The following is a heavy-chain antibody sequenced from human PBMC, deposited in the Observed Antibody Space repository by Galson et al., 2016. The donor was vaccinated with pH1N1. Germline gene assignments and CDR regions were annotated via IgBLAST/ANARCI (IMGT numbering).Heavy chain of an antibody. V-gene: IGHV3-11*05. CDR2: IDSTSSDP. CDR3: ARALWSVHPGTSDH. CDR1: GLIFSDYY. Sequence: SLRLSCAASGLIFSDYYMNWIRQAPGKGLEWVSYIDSTSSDPNYADSVKGRFTISRDNAKNSLYLKMNSLRVEDTAVYYCARALWSVHPGTSDHWGQGTLVTVSS. D-gene: IGHD1-1*01. J-gene: IGHJ1*01.